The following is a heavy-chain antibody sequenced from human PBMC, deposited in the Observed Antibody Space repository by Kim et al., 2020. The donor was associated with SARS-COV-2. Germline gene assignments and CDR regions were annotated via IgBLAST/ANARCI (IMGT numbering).Heavy chain of an antibody. V-gene: IGHV3-23*01. D-gene: IGHD2-2*01. CDR3: ARDEYCTSSSCYGMGRYCEL. CDR2: VSPDGGAT. Sequence: GGSLRLSCAASGFTFNNYAMSWVRQAPGKGLEWVSAVSPDGGATYYADSVKGRLTISRDNSKNTLYLQMNSLRAEDTAVYFCARDEYCTSSSCYGMGRYCELLGPGTLGTGSS. J-gene: IGHJ2*01. CDR1: GFTFNNYA.